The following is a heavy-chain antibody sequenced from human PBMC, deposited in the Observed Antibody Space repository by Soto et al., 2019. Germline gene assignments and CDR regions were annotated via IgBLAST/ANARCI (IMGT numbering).Heavy chain of an antibody. Sequence: QVQLQESGPGLVKPSETLSLTCTVSGGSISSYYWSWIRQPPGKGLEWIGYIYYSGSTNYNPSLKSRITISVDTSKNQFSLTLSSVTAADTAVYYCAASRYYYGSGSYNWFDPWGQGTLVTVSA. CDR1: GGSISSYY. CDR2: IYYSGST. V-gene: IGHV4-59*01. CDR3: AASRYYYGSGSYNWFDP. D-gene: IGHD3-10*01. J-gene: IGHJ5*02.